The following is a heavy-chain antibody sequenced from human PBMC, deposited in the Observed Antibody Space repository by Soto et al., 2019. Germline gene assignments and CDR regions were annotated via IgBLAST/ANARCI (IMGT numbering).Heavy chain of an antibody. V-gene: IGHV3-7*05. J-gene: IGHJ4*02. D-gene: IGHD3-10*01. CDR1: GFTFSTYW. CDR3: ARVGFLDY. Sequence: EVQLVESGGGLVQPGGSLRLSCAASGFTFSTYWMSWVRQTPGKGLEWVANINEDGSERYYVDSVKGRFTISRDNAKNSLYLQRNSLRGEDTAVYYCARVGFLDYWGQGTRVTVSS. CDR2: INEDGSER.